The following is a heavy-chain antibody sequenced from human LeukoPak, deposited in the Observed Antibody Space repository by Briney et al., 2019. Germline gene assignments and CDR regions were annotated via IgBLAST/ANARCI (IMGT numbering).Heavy chain of an antibody. D-gene: IGHD6-13*01. Sequence: SETLSLTCTVSGGSISSYYWSWIRQPPGKGLEWIGYIYYSGSTNYNPSLKSRVTISVDTSKNQFSLKLSSVTAADTAVYYCARGRTQGASSCVNYWGQGTLVTVSS. V-gene: IGHV4-59*01. CDR3: ARGRTQGASSCVNY. J-gene: IGHJ4*02. CDR1: GGSISSYY. CDR2: IYYSGST.